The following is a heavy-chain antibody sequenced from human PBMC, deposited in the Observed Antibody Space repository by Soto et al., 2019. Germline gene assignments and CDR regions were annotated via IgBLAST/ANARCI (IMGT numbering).Heavy chain of an antibody. J-gene: IGHJ4*02. D-gene: IGHD6-25*01. CDR1: GFTFSSYG. Sequence: QVQLVESGGGVVQPGRSLRLSCAASGFTFSSYGMHWVRQAPGKGLEWVAVIWYDGSNKYYADSVKGRFTISRDNSKYTLYLQMNSLRAEDTAVYYCAREAARLFDYWGQGTLVTVSS. CDR3: AREAARLFDY. CDR2: IWYDGSNK. V-gene: IGHV3-33*01.